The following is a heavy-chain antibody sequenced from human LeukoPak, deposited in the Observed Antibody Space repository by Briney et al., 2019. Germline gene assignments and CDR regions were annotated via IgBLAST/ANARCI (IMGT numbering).Heavy chain of an antibody. CDR3: ATSRPYAACDY. J-gene: IGHJ4*02. D-gene: IGHD4-17*01. Sequence: GGSLSVSCAASGFIFSDHYMDWVRQAPGKGLQWVGRIRNKANSYTTEYAASVKGRFTISRDDSKNSLYLQLNSLKTEDTAVYHCATSRPYAACDYWGQGTLVTVSS. CDR2: IRNKANSYTT. CDR1: GFIFSDHY. V-gene: IGHV3-72*01.